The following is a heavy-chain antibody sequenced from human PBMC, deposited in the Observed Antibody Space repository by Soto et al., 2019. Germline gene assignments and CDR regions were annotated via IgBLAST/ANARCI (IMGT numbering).Heavy chain of an antibody. V-gene: IGHV1-18*04. D-gene: IGHD4-17*01. CDR3: ARGTVTSGRWFGP. CDR2: ISSLSGNT. Sequence: QVHLVQSETEVKEPGASVTVSCKLSQATLTGYTSNGFDQAPGQGLEWLGWISSLSGNTYYARDFQGRLTMTTNTSATTAYMELRSLRSDDTAVYFCARGTVTSGRWFGPWGQGTLVTVSS. J-gene: IGHJ5*02. CDR1: QATLTGYT.